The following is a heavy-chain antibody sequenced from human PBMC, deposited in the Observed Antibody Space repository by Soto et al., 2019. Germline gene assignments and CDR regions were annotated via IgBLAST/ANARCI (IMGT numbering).Heavy chain of an antibody. CDR2: IYYSGST. D-gene: IGHD3-10*01. CDR1: GGSVSSGSYY. Sequence: QVQLQESGPGLVKPSETLSLTCTVSGGSVSSGSYYWSWIRQPPGKGLEWIGYIYYSGSTNYNPCIKSRVTISVDTSKKQAALQLSSVTAADTAVYYCARYVPGTAVNYWGQGTLVTVSS. V-gene: IGHV4-61*01. CDR3: ARYVPGTAVNY. J-gene: IGHJ4*02.